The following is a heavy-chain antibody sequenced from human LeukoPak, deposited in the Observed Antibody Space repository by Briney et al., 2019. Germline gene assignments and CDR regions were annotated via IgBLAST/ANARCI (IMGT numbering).Heavy chain of an antibody. V-gene: IGHV3-11*01. CDR2: ISSSGSTI. D-gene: IGHD6-13*01. J-gene: IGHJ2*01. CDR1: GFTFSDYY. Sequence: GGSLRLSCAASGFTFSDYYMSWIRQAPGKGLEWVSYISSSGSTIYYADSVKGRFTISRDNAKNSLYLQMNSLRAADTAVYYCAREHDSSSWGPLYWYFDLWGRGTLVTVSS. CDR3: AREHDSSSWGPLYWYFDL.